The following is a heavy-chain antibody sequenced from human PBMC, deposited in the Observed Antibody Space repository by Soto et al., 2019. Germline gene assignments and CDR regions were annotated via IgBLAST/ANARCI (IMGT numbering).Heavy chain of an antibody. Sequence: QVLLQQWGAGRLKPSETLSLTCAVYGGSFIDYSWGWIRQSPGTGLEWIGEINHSGSANYNPSLKSRVTISLDTSKNQFSLKLYSVTAEDAAVYYCSRVSDYWSQGTPVTFSS. J-gene: IGHJ4*02. V-gene: IGHV4-34*01. CDR3: SRVSDY. CDR2: INHSGSA. CDR1: GGSFIDYS.